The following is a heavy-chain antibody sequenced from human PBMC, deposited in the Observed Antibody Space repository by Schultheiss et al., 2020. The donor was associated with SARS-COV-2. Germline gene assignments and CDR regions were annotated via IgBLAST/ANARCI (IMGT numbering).Heavy chain of an antibody. CDR1: GGSFSDHY. Sequence: SETLSLTCALYGGSFSDHYWSWIRQPPGKGLEWIGSIYHSGSTYYNPSLKSRVTISVDTSKNQFSLKLSSVTAADTAVYYCATLSYTPYCGGDCYSFAFDIWGQGTMVTVSS. D-gene: IGHD2-21*02. V-gene: IGHV4-34*01. J-gene: IGHJ3*02. CDR3: ATLSYTPYCGGDCYSFAFDI. CDR2: IYHSGST.